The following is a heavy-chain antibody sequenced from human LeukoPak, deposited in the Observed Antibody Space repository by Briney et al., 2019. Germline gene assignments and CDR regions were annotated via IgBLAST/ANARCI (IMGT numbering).Heavy chain of an antibody. V-gene: IGHV3-15*07. CDR2: IKPKTDGETT. Sequence: PGGSLRLSCAASGFTFSNAYMNWVRQAPGKGLEWVGRIKPKTDGETTDYAAPVKGRFTISRDDSKNTLYLQMNSLKTEDTAVYYCSTTYYYDSSEGYWGQGTLVTVPS. CDR3: STTYYYDSSEGY. J-gene: IGHJ4*02. D-gene: IGHD3-22*01. CDR1: GFTFSNAY.